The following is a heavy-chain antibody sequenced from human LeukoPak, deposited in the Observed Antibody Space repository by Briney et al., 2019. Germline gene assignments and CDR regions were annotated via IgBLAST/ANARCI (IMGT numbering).Heavy chain of an antibody. CDR2: IYTSGST. CDR1: GGSISSYY. Sequence: SETLSLTCTVSGGSISSYYWSWIRQPAGKGLEWIGRIYTSGSTNYNPSLKSRVTMSVDTSKNQFSLKLSSVTAADTAVYYCASFSHSSGWYSPEYFQHWGQGTLVTVSS. D-gene: IGHD6-19*01. V-gene: IGHV4-4*07. CDR3: ASFSHSSGWYSPEYFQH. J-gene: IGHJ1*01.